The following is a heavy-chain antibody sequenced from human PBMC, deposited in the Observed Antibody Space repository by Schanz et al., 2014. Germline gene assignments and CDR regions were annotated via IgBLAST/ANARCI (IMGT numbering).Heavy chain of an antibody. V-gene: IGHV3-21*01. CDR1: GFTFSTYY. D-gene: IGHD3-16*01. CDR2: ISSSSSYI. Sequence: EVQLVESGGGLVKPGGSLRLSCAASGFTFSTYYMNWVRQAPGKGLEWVSSISSSSSYISYADSVKGRFTISRDNGKRSMYLQRNSRRAEDPPVYFWGRYYESHLHPPRHDAFDVWGQGTAVTVSS. J-gene: IGHJ3*01. CDR3: GRYYESHLHPPRHDAFDV.